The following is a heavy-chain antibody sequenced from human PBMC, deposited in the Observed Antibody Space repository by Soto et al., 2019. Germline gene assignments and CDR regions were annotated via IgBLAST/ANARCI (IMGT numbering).Heavy chain of an antibody. CDR1: GFTFTDFW. D-gene: IGHD3-22*01. CDR3: VRFGVGGYYYVPY. J-gene: IGHJ4*02. CDR2: IDPSVSDI. V-gene: IGHV5-51*01. Sequence: RGESLKISCTVSGFTFTDFWTGWVRQMPGKGLEWMGIIDPSVSDIRYTPSFQGRVTISADKSINTAYLQWSSLQASDTAMYYCVRFGVGGYYYVPYWGQGALVTVSS.